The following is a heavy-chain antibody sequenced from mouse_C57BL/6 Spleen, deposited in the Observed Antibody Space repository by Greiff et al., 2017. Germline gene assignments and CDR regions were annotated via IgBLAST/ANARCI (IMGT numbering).Heavy chain of an antibody. V-gene: IGHV1-64*01. CDR2: IHPNSGST. D-gene: IGHD3-3*01. CDR3: ARWDIFDY. Sequence: VQVVESGAELVKPGASVKLSCKASGYTFTSYWMHWVKQRPGQGLEWIGMIHPNSGSTNYNEKFKSKATLTVDKSSSTAYMQLSSLTSEDSAVYYCARWDIFDYWGQGTTLTVSS. J-gene: IGHJ2*01. CDR1: GYTFTSYW.